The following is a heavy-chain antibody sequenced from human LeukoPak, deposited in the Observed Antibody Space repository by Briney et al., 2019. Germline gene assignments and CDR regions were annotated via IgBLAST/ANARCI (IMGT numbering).Heavy chain of an antibody. V-gene: IGHV1-69*13. J-gene: IGHJ4*02. CDR3: ASQGDFDWLSNYFDY. CDR2: IIPIFGTA. CDR1: GGTFSSYA. Sequence: SVKVSCKASGGTFSSYAISWVRQAPGQGLEWMGGIIPIFGTANYAQKFRGRVTITADESTSTAYMELSSLRSEDTAVYYCASQGDFDWLSNYFDYWGQGTLVTVSS. D-gene: IGHD3-9*01.